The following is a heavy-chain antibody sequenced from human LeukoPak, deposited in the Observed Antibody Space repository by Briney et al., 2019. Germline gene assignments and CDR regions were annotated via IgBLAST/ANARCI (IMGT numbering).Heavy chain of an antibody. V-gene: IGHV1-2*02. D-gene: IGHD3-22*01. CDR1: GYTFTGYY. Sequence: GSVKVSCKASGYTFTGYYMHWVRQAPGQGLEWMGWINPNSGGTNYAQKFQGRVTMTRDTSISTAYMELSRLRSDDAAVYYCARGGPYYYDSSGYLNYWGQGTLVTVSS. CDR2: INPNSGGT. J-gene: IGHJ4*02. CDR3: ARGGPYYYDSSGYLNY.